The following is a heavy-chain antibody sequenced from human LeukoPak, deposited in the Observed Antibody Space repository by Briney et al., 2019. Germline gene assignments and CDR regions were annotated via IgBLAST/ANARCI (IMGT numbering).Heavy chain of an antibody. J-gene: IGHJ4*02. Sequence: ASVKVSCKASGYTFTSYAMHWVRQAPGQRLEWMGWISAYNGNTNYAQKLQGRVTMTTDTSTSTAYMELRSLRSDDTAVYYCARNGYSSSWYGVEDYWGQGTLVTVSS. V-gene: IGHV1-18*01. CDR1: GYTFTSYA. D-gene: IGHD6-13*01. CDR2: ISAYNGNT. CDR3: ARNGYSSSWYGVEDY.